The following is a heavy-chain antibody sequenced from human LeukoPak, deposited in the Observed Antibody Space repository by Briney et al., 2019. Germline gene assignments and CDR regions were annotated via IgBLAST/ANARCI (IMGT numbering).Heavy chain of an antibody. Sequence: SETLSLTCAVYGGSFSGYYWSWIRQPPGKGLEWIGEINHSGSTNYNPSLKSRVTISVDTSKNQFSLKLSSVTAADTAVYYCARVGYYYGSGSYSGDYWRQGTLVTVSS. CDR2: INHSGST. CDR1: GGSFSGYY. D-gene: IGHD3-10*01. V-gene: IGHV4-34*01. J-gene: IGHJ4*02. CDR3: ARVGYYYGSGSYSGDY.